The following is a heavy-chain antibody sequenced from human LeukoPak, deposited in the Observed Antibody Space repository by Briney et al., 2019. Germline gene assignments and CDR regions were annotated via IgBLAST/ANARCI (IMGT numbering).Heavy chain of an antibody. D-gene: IGHD5-18*01. V-gene: IGHV3-21*01. Sequence: GGSLRLSCAASGFTFSSYSMNWVRQAPGKGLEWVSSISSSSSYIYYADSVKGRFTISRDNAKNSLYLQMNSLRAEDTAVYYCARIIQLWSAFDYWGQRTVVSVSS. J-gene: IGHJ4*02. CDR1: GFTFSSYS. CDR3: ARIIQLWSAFDY. CDR2: ISSSSSYI.